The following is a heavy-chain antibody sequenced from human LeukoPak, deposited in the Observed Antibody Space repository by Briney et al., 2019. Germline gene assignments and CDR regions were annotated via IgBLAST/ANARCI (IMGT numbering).Heavy chain of an antibody. CDR3: AKGHSAYGTGFDF. Sequence: SGGSLILSCAASGITFSTFAMTLVRQAPGRGLECVSVISGGGDRTYYAESVKGRFTTSRDNSKNTLYLQMNSLRAEDTAVYYCAKGHSAYGTGFDFWGQGTLVTVSS. D-gene: IGHD5-12*01. CDR2: ISGGGDRT. V-gene: IGHV3-23*01. CDR1: GITFSTFA. J-gene: IGHJ4*02.